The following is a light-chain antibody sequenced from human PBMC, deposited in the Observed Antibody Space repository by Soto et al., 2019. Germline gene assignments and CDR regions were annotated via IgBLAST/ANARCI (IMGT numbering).Light chain of an antibody. Sequence: DIQMTQSPSSLSASVGDRVTITCRACQGISNYLAWYQHKPGKVPKLLIYAASTLQSGVPSRFSGSGSGTDFTLTISSLQPEDVATYYCQKYNSAPLTFGGGTKVDIK. CDR2: AAS. V-gene: IGKV1-27*01. CDR1: QGISNY. CDR3: QKYNSAPLT. J-gene: IGKJ4*01.